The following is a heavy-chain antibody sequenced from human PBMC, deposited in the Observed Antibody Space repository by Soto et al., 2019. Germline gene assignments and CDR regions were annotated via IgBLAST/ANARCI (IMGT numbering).Heavy chain of an antibody. CDR3: ARGDSSGYLFDP. CDR2: IIPIFGTA. D-gene: IGHD3-22*01. J-gene: IGHJ5*02. Sequence: QVQLVQSGAEVKKPGSSVKVSCKASGGTFSSYAISWVRQAPGQGLEWMGGIIPIFGTANYAPKIQGRVTITADESTSTAYMGLSSLRSEDTAVYYCARGDSSGYLFDPWGQGTLVTVSS. V-gene: IGHV1-69*01. CDR1: GGTFSSYA.